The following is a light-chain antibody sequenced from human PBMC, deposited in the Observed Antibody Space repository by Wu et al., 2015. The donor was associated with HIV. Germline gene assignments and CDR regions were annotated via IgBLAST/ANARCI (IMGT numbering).Light chain of an antibody. Sequence: EIVMTQSPATLSVSPGERATLSCRASQSVSSNLAWYQQKPGQAPRLLIYGASTRATGIPARFSGSGSGTEFTLTISSMQSEDFATYYCQQSYGTPRVSFGPGTKV. V-gene: IGKV3-15*01. CDR3: QQSYGTPRVS. CDR1: QSVSSN. J-gene: IGKJ2*01. CDR2: GAS.